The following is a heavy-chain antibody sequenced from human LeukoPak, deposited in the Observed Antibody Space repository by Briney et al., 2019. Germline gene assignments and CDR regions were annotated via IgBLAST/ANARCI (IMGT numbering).Heavy chain of an antibody. CDR1: GFTFSSYT. CDR3: AKDGGLWVSAHWGDS. V-gene: IGHV3-23*01. J-gene: IGHJ4*02. D-gene: IGHD7-27*01. Sequence: GGSLRLSCAASGFTFSSYTMSWVRQAPGKGLEWVSTITTSDGSTYYADSVKGRFTVSRDNSKNTLFLQMNSLRAEDTAVYYCAKDGGLWVSAHWGDSWGRGTLVTVSS. CDR2: ITTSDGST.